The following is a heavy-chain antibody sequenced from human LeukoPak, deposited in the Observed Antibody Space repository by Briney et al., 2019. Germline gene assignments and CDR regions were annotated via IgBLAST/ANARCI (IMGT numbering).Heavy chain of an antibody. J-gene: IGHJ4*02. D-gene: IGHD3-10*01. CDR2: IYYSGST. CDR3: ARAVAGRTGYFDY. CDR1: GGSISSYY. Sequence: PSETLSLTCTVSGGSISSYYWSWIRQPPGKGLEWIGYIYYSGSTNYNPSLKSRVTISVDTSKNQFSPKLSSVTAADTAVYYCARAVAGRTGYFDYWGQGTLVTVSS. V-gene: IGHV4-59*01.